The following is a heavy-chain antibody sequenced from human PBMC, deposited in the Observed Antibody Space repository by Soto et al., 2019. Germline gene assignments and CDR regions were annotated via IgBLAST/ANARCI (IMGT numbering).Heavy chain of an antibody. D-gene: IGHD3-16*01. Sequence: ASVKVSCKASGYTFTSYAMHWVRHAPGQRLEWMGWINAGNGNTKYSQKFQGRVTITRDTSASTAYMELSSLRSEDTAVYYCARERFALHYFDYWGQGTLVTVSS. CDR3: ARERFALHYFDY. CDR1: GYTFTSYA. CDR2: INAGNGNT. V-gene: IGHV1-3*01. J-gene: IGHJ4*02.